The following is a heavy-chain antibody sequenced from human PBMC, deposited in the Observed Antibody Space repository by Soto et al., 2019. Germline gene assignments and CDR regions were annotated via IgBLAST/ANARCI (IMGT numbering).Heavy chain of an antibody. D-gene: IGHD2-2*01. Sequence: ASVKVSCKASGYTFTSYGISWVRQAPGQGLEWMGWISAYNGNTNYAQKLQGRVTMTTDTSTSTAYMELRSLRSDDTAVYYCATTDIVVVPAAMPNDAFDIWGQGTMVTVSS. CDR1: GYTFTSYG. CDR3: ATTDIVVVPAAMPNDAFDI. V-gene: IGHV1-18*01. J-gene: IGHJ3*02. CDR2: ISAYNGNT.